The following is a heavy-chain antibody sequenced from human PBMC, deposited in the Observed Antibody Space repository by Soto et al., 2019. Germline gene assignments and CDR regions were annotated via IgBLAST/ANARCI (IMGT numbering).Heavy chain of an antibody. CDR1: GYSFTSYW. V-gene: IGHV5-51*01. CDR2: IYPGDSDT. D-gene: IGHD3-3*01. J-gene: IGHJ5*02. Sequence: GESLKISCKGSGYSFTSYWIGWVRQMPGKGLEWMGIIYPGDSDTRYSPSFQGQVTISADKSISTAYLQWSSLKASDTAMYYCARSLSYRYYDFWSGVNWFDPWGQGTLVTVSS. CDR3: ARSLSYRYYDFWSGVNWFDP.